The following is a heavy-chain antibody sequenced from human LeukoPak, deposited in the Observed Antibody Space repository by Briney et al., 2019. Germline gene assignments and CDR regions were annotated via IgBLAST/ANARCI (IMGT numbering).Heavy chain of an antibody. D-gene: IGHD6-13*01. CDR2: IYHSGST. J-gene: IGHJ3*02. CDR1: GFTVSGNY. V-gene: IGHV4-38-2*02. Sequence: SGGSLRLSCAVSGFTVSGNYMSWVRQAPGKGLEWIGSIYHSGSTYYNPSLKSRVTISVDTSKNQFSLKLSSVTAADTAVYYCAREPKQQPNFIQGYAFDIWGQGTMVTVSS. CDR3: AREPKQQPNFIQGYAFDI.